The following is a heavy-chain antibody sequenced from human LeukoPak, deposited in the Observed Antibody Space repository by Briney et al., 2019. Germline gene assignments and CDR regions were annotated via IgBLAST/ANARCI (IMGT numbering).Heavy chain of an antibody. CDR3: ARGPHYYDSSGYYELVGYYYYMDV. V-gene: IGHV4-34*01. Sequence: PSETLSLTCAVYGGSFSGYYWSWIRQPPGKGLEWIGEINHSGSTNYNPSLKSRVTISVDTSKNQFSLKLSSVTAADTAVYYCARGPHYYDSSGYYELVGYYYYMDVWGKGTTVTVSS. CDR2: INHSGST. CDR1: GGSFSGYY. D-gene: IGHD3-22*01. J-gene: IGHJ6*03.